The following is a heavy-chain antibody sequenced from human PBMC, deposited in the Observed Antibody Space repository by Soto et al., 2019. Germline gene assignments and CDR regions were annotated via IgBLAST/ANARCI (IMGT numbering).Heavy chain of an antibody. D-gene: IGHD6-19*01. CDR2: ISGSGGST. CDR3: ANRDPVKAVAGDNWYFDL. V-gene: IGHV3-23*01. CDR1: GFTFSSYA. J-gene: IGHJ2*01. Sequence: EVQLLESGGGLVQPGGSLRLSCAASGFTFSSYAMSWVRQAPGKGLEWVSAISGSGGSTYYGDSVKSRFTISRDNSKNTLYLQMNSLRAEDTAVYYCANRDPVKAVAGDNWYFDLWGRGTLVTVSS.